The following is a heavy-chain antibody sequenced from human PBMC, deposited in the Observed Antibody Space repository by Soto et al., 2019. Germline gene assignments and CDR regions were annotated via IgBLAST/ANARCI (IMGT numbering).Heavy chain of an antibody. CDR2: ISYDGSNK. CDR1: GFTFSSYA. D-gene: IGHD5-18*01. CDR3: ARDIQLPSLGYYYGMDV. Sequence: QVQLVESGGGVVQPGRSLRLSCAASGFTFSSYAMHWVRQAPGKGLEWVAVISYDGSNKYYADSVKGRFTISRDNSKNTLYLQMNSLRAEDTAVYYCARDIQLPSLGYYYGMDVWGQGTTVTVSS. V-gene: IGHV3-30-3*01. J-gene: IGHJ6*02.